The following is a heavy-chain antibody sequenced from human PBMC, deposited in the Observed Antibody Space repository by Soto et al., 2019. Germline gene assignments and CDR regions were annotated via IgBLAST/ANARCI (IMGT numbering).Heavy chain of an antibody. CDR1: GGSVSSGNYY. CDR3: ASALYCSGGSCSFDP. Sequence: SETLSLTCTVSGGSVSSGNYYWSWIQQPPGKGLEWIGFIYYTGSTSYNPSLKSRVTISMDTSKNQFSLKLTSVTAADTAVYYCASALYCSGGSCSFDPWGQGTLVTVSS. D-gene: IGHD2-15*01. V-gene: IGHV4-61*01. J-gene: IGHJ5*02. CDR2: IYYTGST.